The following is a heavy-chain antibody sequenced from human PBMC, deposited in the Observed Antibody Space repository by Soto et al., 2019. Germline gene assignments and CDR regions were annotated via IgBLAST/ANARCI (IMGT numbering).Heavy chain of an antibody. V-gene: IGHV3-30*18. J-gene: IGHJ4*02. Sequence: GGSLRLSCSASGFTFSSYGMHWVCQAPGKGLEWVAVISYDGSNKYYADSVKGRFTISRDNSKNTLYLQMNSLRAEDTAVYYCAKAPFEGDYHNYSDYWGQGTLVTVSS. D-gene: IGHD4-17*01. CDR1: GFTFSSYG. CDR2: ISYDGSNK. CDR3: AKAPFEGDYHNYSDY.